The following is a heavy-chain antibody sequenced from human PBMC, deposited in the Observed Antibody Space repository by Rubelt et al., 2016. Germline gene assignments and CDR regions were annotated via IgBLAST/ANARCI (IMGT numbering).Heavy chain of an antibody. Sequence: QVQLVQSGAEVKKPGASVKVSCKASGYTFTSYGISWVRQAPGQGLAWMGWISAYNGNTNYAQKLQGIVTMTTDTSTSTAYMELRSLRSDDTAVYYCARDPLPVRGVIMTPTHWGQGTLVTVSS. D-gene: IGHD3-10*01. CDR1: GYTFTSYG. J-gene: IGHJ4*02. CDR2: ISAYNGNT. V-gene: IGHV1-18*01. CDR3: ARDPLPVRGVIMTPTH.